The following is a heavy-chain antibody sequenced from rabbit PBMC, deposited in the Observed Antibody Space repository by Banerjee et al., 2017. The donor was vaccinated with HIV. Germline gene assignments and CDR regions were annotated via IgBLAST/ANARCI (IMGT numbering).Heavy chain of an antibody. CDR3: ARDLDGVIGWNFGW. Sequence: QEQLVESGGGLVKPGASLTLTCKASGLPFSNKAVMCWVRQAPGKGLEWISCIAGSSSGFAYSATWAKGRFTCSKTSSTTVTLQMTSLTAADTATYFCARDLDGVIGWNFGWWGPGTLVTVS. CDR1: GLPFSNKAV. D-gene: IGHD1-1*01. CDR2: IAGSSSGFA. J-gene: IGHJ4*01. V-gene: IGHV1S45*01.